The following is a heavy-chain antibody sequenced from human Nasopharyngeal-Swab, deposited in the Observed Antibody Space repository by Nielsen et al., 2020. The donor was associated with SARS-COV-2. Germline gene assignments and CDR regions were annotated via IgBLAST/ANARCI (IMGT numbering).Heavy chain of an antibody. J-gene: IGHJ6*02. CDR1: GYSFTTYW. CDR2: IYPGDSNT. D-gene: IGHD1-26*01. CDR3: ARPMRPMGHYYFGMDV. V-gene: IGHV5-51*01. Sequence: KVSCKGSGYSFTTYWIGWVRQMPGKGLEWMGIIYPGDSNTRYSPSFQGQVTISVDEYSSTAYLQWSSLKASDTAIYYCARPMRPMGHYYFGMDVWGQGTTVTVSS.